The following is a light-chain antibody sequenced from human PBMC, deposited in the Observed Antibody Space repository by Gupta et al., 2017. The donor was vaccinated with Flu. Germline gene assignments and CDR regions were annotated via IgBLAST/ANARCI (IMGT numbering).Light chain of an antibody. CDR2: GAS. J-gene: IGKJ1*01. CDR1: QSVSSN. CDR3: QQYKNWPTWT. Sequence: EIVMTQSPATLSVSPGERATLSCRASQSVSSNLAWYQQKPGQAPRLLIYGASTRDTGIPARFSGSGSGKEFTLTISSRQSEDFAVYYCQQYKNWPTWTFGQGTKVEIK. V-gene: IGKV3-15*01.